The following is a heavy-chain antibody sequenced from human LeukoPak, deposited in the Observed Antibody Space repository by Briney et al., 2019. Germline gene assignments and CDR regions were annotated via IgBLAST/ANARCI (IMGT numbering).Heavy chain of an antibody. CDR1: GFTFDDYA. V-gene: IGHV3-9*01. Sequence: GGSLRLSCAASGFTFDDYAMHWVRQAPGKGLEWVSGISWNSGSIGYADSVKGRFTISRDNARNSLYLQMNSLRAEDTALYYCAKDIGSTVTTLDYWGQGTLVTVSS. CDR2: ISWNSGSI. D-gene: IGHD4-11*01. CDR3: AKDIGSTVTTLDY. J-gene: IGHJ4*02.